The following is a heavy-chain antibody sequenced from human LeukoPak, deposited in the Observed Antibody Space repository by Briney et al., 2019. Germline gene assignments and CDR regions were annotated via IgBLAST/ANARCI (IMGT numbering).Heavy chain of an antibody. Sequence: GGSLRLSCAASGFTFSSYGMHWVRQAPGKGLEWVAFIRYDGSNKYYADSVKGRFTISRDNSKNTLYLQMNSLRAEDTAVYYCAKPTHPTYYYDSSLSYWGQGTLVTVSS. V-gene: IGHV3-30*02. CDR3: AKPTHPTYYYDSSLSY. CDR1: GFTFSSYG. CDR2: IRYDGSNK. J-gene: IGHJ4*02. D-gene: IGHD3-22*01.